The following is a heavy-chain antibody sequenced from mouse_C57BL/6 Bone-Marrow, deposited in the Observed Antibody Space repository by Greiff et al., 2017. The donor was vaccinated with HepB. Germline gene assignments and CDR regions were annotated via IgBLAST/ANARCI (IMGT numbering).Heavy chain of an antibody. CDR2: IYPSDSET. J-gene: IGHJ2*01. CDR1: GYTFTSYW. V-gene: IGHV1-61*01. D-gene: IGHD1-1*01. CDR3: ARGIIYYGSSYPIIDY. Sequence: QVQLQQPGAELVRPGSSVKLSCKASGYTFTSYWMDWVKQRPGQGLEWIGNIYPSDSETHYNQKFKDKATLTVDKSSSTAYMQLSSLTSEDSAVYYCARGIIYYGSSYPIIDYWGQGTTLTVSS.